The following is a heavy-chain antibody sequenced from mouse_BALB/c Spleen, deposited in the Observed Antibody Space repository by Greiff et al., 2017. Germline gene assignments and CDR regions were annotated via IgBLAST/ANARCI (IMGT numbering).Heavy chain of an antibody. CDR1: GFTFSSYG. CDR3: ARKGNNRAWFAY. CDR2: ISSGGSYT. D-gene: IGHD2-1*01. V-gene: IGHV5-6*01. Sequence: EVQRVESGGDLVKPGGSLKLSCAASGFTFSSYGMSWVRQTPDKRLEWVATISSGGSYTYYPDSVKGRFTISRDNAKNTLYLQKSSLKSEDTAMYYCARKGNNRAWFAYWGQGTLVTVSA. J-gene: IGHJ3*01.